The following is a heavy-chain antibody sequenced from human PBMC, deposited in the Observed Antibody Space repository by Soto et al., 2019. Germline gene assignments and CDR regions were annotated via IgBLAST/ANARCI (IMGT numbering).Heavy chain of an antibody. Sequence: GGSLRLSCAASGFTFSSYAMSWVRQAPGKGLEWVSAISGSGGSTYYADSVKGRFTISRDNSKNTLYLQMNSLRAEDTAVDYCAKCYSSSYGSHYWGQGTRVTVSA. CDR1: GFTFSSYA. V-gene: IGHV3-23*01. J-gene: IGHJ4*02. D-gene: IGHD6-13*01. CDR3: AKCYSSSYGSHY. CDR2: ISGSGGST.